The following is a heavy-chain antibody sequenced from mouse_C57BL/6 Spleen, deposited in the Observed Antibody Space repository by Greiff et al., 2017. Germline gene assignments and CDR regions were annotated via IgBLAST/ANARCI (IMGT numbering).Heavy chain of an antibody. CDR3: TTGATVVARYAMDY. Sequence: VQLQQSGAELVRPGASVKLSCTASGFNIKDDYMHWVKQRPEQGLEWIGWLDPENGDTEYASKFQGKATITADTSSNTAYLQLSSLTSEDTAVYYCTTGATVVARYAMDYWGQGTSVTVSS. CDR1: GFNIKDDY. D-gene: IGHD1-1*01. V-gene: IGHV14-4*01. J-gene: IGHJ4*01. CDR2: LDPENGDT.